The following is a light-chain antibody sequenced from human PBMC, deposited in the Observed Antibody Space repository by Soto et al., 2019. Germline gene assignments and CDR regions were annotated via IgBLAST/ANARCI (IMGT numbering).Light chain of an antibody. CDR3: MQGTHWPIT. J-gene: IGKJ5*01. CDR2: KVS. V-gene: IGKV2-30*01. CDR1: QSLVYSDGNTY. Sequence: EVAMTQSPLSLPVTLGQPASISCRSSQSLVYSDGNTYLNWFQQRPGQSPRRLIYKVSNRDSGVPDRFSGRGSGTDFTLKISRVEAEDVGVYYCMQGTHWPITFGQGTRLEIK.